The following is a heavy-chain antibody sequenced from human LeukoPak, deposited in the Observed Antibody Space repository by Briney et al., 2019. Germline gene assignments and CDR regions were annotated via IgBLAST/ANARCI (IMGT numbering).Heavy chain of an antibody. CDR2: IYHSGST. CDR3: ARTTEGYAGGPGYSYYYYMDV. J-gene: IGHJ6*03. Sequence: PSGTLSLTCAVSGGSMSSFTWWSWVRQPPGKGLEWIGEIYHSGSTNYNSSLKSRVSISVDTSKNQVSLKLRSVTAADTAVYYCARTTEGYAGGPGYSYYYYMDVWGKGTTVTISS. D-gene: IGHD5-12*01. V-gene: IGHV4-4*02. CDR1: GGSMSSFTW.